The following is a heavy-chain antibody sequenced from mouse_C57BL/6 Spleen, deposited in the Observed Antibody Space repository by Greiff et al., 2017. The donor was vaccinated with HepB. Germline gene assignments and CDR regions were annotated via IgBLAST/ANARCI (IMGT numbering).Heavy chain of an antibody. CDR3: TRWGHLDV. CDR2: IDPETGGT. D-gene: IGHD3-3*01. V-gene: IGHV1-15*01. J-gene: IGHJ1*03. CDR1: GYTFTDYE. Sequence: QVQLKQSGAELVRPGASVTLSCKASGYTFTDYEMHWVKQTPVHGLEWIGAIDPETGGTAYNQKFKGKAILTADKSSSTAYMELRSLTSEDSAVYYCTRWGHLDVWGTGTTVTVSS.